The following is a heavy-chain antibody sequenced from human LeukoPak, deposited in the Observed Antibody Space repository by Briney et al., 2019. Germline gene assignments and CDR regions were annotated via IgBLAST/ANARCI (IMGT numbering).Heavy chain of an antibody. CDR2: IFHSGST. CDR1: GGSISSSSYY. CDR3: ARDIVGATRWFDP. V-gene: IGHV4-39*07. Sequence: SETLSLTCTVSGGSISSSSYYWGWIRQPPGKGLERIGSIFHSGSTYYNPSLQGRVTMFVDTSKNQFSLKLNSVTAADTAVYYCARDIVGATRWFDPWGQGTLVTVSS. D-gene: IGHD1-26*01. J-gene: IGHJ5*02.